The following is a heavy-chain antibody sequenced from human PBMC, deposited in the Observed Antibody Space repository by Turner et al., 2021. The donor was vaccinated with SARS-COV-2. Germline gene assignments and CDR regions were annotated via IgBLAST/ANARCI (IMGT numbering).Heavy chain of an antibody. Sequence: EVQLLESGGGLVQPGGSLILSCPASGFTFSSYDMHGVRQATGKGLEWVSAIGTAGDTYYPGSVKGRFTISRENAKNSLYLQMNSLRAGDTAVYYCARGLFRYGYYYGMDVWGQGTTVTVSS. J-gene: IGHJ6*02. CDR3: ARGLFRYGYYYGMDV. CDR1: GFTFSSYD. D-gene: IGHD5-18*01. CDR2: IGTAGDT. V-gene: IGHV3-13*01.